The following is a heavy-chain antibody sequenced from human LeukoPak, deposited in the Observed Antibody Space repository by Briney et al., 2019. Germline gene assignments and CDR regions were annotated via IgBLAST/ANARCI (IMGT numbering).Heavy chain of an antibody. Sequence: GASLKLSCKTSGYSFTVHYLHWLRHAPGQGLEWMGWIKPDSGATTFAQNFQGRVTMTSDTSINTAYMELSSLTSDDTAMYYCARDHDYGPDYWGQGTLVTVSA. D-gene: IGHD4/OR15-4a*01. V-gene: IGHV1-2*02. CDR1: GYSFTVHY. CDR3: ARDHDYGPDY. J-gene: IGHJ4*02. CDR2: IKPDSGAT.